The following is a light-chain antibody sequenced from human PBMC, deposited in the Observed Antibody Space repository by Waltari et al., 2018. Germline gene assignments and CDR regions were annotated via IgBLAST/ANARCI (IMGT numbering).Light chain of an antibody. CDR3: QQYYDYPRT. J-gene: IGKJ1*01. V-gene: IGKV1-8*01. CDR2: AAS. CDR1: QGIGSY. Sequence: AIRITQSPSSLSASTGDRVTISCRASQGIGSYLAWYQQKPGRAPNPLIYAASTLQSGVPSRFSGGGSGTDFTLTITCLQSEDFATYYCQQYYDYPRTFGQGTKVEIK.